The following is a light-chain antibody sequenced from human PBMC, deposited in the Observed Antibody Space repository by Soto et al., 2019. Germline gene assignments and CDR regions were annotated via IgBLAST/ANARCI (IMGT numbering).Light chain of an antibody. CDR2: GTS. CDR1: QSVTSWY. CDR3: QHYHNPPRP. J-gene: IGKJ1*01. V-gene: IGKV3-20*01. Sequence: EIVLTQSPGTLSLSPGERATLSCRASQSVTSWYLAWYQQKPGQAPRLLIYGTSKRAAGIPDRFRGGGSGTVFTFPFSGLEPEDFAMFFCQHYHNPPRPLGQGTKGDIK.